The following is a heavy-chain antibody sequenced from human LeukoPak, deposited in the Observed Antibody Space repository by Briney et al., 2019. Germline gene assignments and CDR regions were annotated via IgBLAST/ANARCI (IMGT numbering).Heavy chain of an antibody. CDR2: ISYDGSDK. CDR3: AREHRGYGDS. J-gene: IGHJ4*02. Sequence: GALRLFCAASGFHLGCYGMQRVRQGSSRGLEWVAIISYDGSDKFYADSVKGRFTISRDNSKNTLYLQMNSLRAEDTAVYYCAREHRGYGDSWGQGTLVTVSS. V-gene: IGHV3-30-3*01. CDR1: GFHLGCYG. D-gene: IGHD5-12*01.